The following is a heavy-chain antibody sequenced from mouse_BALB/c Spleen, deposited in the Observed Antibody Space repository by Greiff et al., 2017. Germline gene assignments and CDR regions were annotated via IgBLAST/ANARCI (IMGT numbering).Heavy chain of an antibody. J-gene: IGHJ4*01. Sequence: EVKLMESGGGLVQPGGSLRFSCATSGFTFTDYYMRWVRQPPGKALEWLGFIRNKDNGYTTEYSASVKGRFTISRDNSPSILYLQMNTLRAEDSATDYCARNSSCVYYAMDYWGQGTSVTVSS. CDR2: IRNKDNGYTT. CDR1: GFTFTDYY. D-gene: IGHD1-1*01. CDR3: ARNSSCVYYAMDY. V-gene: IGHV7-3*02.